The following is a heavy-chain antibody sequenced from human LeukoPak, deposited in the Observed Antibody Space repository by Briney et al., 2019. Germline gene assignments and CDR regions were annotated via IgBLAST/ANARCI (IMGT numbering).Heavy chain of an antibody. CDR3: ARLQMTPVTFDY. J-gene: IGHJ4*02. CDR1: GGSISSGCYY. CDR2: IHYCRST. Sequence: PSQTLSLTCTVSGGSISSGCYYWGWIRQHPGKGLEWIGCIHYCRSTYYNPSLKSRGTISVDTSKNQFSLKLSSVTAADTAVYYCARLQMTPVTFDYWGQGTLVTVSS. D-gene: IGHD4-17*01. V-gene: IGHV4-31*03.